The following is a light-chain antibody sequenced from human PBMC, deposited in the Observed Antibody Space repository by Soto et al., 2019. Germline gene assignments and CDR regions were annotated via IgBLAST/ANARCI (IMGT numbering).Light chain of an antibody. Sequence: DIQMTQSPSSLSASVGDRVTITCRASQDIGSHLAWYQQKPGKAPKSLIYFASTLQSGVPSRFSASGSGTDFTLTISSLQPEDVATYYCQQFRSFPITFGQGTRLEIK. V-gene: IGKV1-16*01. CDR2: FAS. J-gene: IGKJ5*01. CDR3: QQFRSFPIT. CDR1: QDIGSH.